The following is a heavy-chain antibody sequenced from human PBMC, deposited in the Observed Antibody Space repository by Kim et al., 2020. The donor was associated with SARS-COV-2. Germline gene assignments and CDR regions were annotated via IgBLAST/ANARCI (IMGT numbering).Heavy chain of an antibody. CDR1: GFTFRNYA. V-gene: IGHV3-23*01. CDR3: AKFGDDAFDI. D-gene: IGHD3-10*01. CDR2: ISGTGGRT. Sequence: GGSLRLSCAASGFTFRNYAMSWVRQAPGKGLEWVSAISGTGGRTYYADSVKGRFTISRDNSKNTLYLQMNSLRAEDTAIYYCAKFGDDAFDIWGQGTMVT. J-gene: IGHJ3*02.